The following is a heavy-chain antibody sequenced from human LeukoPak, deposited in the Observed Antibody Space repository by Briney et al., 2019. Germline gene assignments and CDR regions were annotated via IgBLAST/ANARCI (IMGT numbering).Heavy chain of an antibody. CDR1: GYTFTSYG. CDR2: ISAYNGNT. V-gene: IGHV1-18*01. Sequence: ASVKVSCKASGYTFTSYGISWVRQAPGQGLEWMGWISAYNGNTNYAQKLQGRVTMTTDTSTSTAYMELRSLRSDDTAVYYCARGLTEYDYVWGSYRPLGYWGQGTLVTVSS. D-gene: IGHD3-16*02. CDR3: ARGLTEYDYVWGSYRPLGY. J-gene: IGHJ4*02.